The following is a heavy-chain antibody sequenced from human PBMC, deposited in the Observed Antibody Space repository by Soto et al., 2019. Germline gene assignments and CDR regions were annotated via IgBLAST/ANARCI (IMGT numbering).Heavy chain of an antibody. CDR3: AREVKGVTSFEY. CDR2: LNGGVDGT. D-gene: IGHD3-10*01. V-gene: IGHV1-3*01. Sequence: QVRLIQSGPEMMQPGASVRVSCKASGFTALSYAFHWVRQAPGQGPEWLGWLNGGVDGTSYSQRFQGRVTISRDTSTNTVYLEVTSLTSEDTAVYYCAREVKGVTSFEYWGQGTLVTVSS. J-gene: IGHJ4*02. CDR1: GFTALSYA.